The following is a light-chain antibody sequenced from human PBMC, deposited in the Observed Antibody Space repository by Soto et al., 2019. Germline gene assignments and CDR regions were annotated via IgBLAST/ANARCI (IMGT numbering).Light chain of an antibody. V-gene: IGKV3-11*01. CDR2: DAS. Sequence: EIVLTQSPATPSLSPGERATLSCRASQSVGTFFAWYQQKPGQAPRLLIYDASNRATGIPARFSGSGSGTDFTLTISSLEPEDFAVYYCQQCNSWPQWTFGQGTKVEI. CDR1: QSVGTF. CDR3: QQCNSWPQWT. J-gene: IGKJ1*01.